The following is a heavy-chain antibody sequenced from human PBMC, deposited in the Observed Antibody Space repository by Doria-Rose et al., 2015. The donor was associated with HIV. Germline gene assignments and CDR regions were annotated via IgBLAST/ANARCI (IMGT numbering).Heavy chain of an antibody. J-gene: IGHJ6*03. CDR2: IYSSGST. CDR3: ARFRPSRGIYYSLDV. Sequence: VQLQESGPGLVKPAETLSLTCTVSGGSISSYYWNWIRQPPGKGLEWIGYIYSSGSTHYNSSLKSRATISKAPPKTQFPLKRSSVTAADTAVYYCARFRPSRGIYYSLDVWGKGTTVTVSS. D-gene: IGHD3-10*01. V-gene: IGHV4-4*09. CDR1: GGSISSYY.